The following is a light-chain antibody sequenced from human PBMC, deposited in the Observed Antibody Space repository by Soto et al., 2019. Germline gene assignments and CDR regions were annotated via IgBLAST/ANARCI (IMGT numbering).Light chain of an antibody. Sequence: QSALTQPASVSGSPGQSITISCTGTSSDVGSYNLVSWYQQHPGKAPKLMIYEGSKRPSGVSNRFSGSKSGNTASLTISGLQAEDEADYYCCSYAGSRTRGVFGGGTKLTVL. CDR2: EGS. CDR1: SSDVGSYNL. J-gene: IGLJ3*02. V-gene: IGLV2-23*01. CDR3: CSYAGSRTRGV.